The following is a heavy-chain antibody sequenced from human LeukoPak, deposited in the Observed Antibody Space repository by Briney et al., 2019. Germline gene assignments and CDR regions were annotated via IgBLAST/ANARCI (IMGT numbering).Heavy chain of an antibody. CDR2: ISYDGSNK. CDR1: GFTFSSYA. V-gene: IGHV3-30-3*01. D-gene: IGHD5-24*01. J-gene: IGHJ4*02. CDR3: ARVTRDGYNQLQNDY. Sequence: GGSLRLSCAASGFTFSSYAMHWVRQAPGKGLEWVAVISYDGSNKYYADSVKGRFTISRDSAKNSLYLQMNSLRAEDTAVYYCARVTRDGYNQLQNDYWGQGTLVTVSA.